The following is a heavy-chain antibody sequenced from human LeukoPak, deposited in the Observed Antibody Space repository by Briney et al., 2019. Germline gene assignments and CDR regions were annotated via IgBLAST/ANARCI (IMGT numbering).Heavy chain of an antibody. V-gene: IGHV3-48*03. Sequence: GGSLRLSCAASGFTFSSYEMNWVRQAPGKGLEWVSYISSSGSTIYYADSVKGRFTISRDNAKNSLYLQMNSLRAEDTAVYYCAKVDVYYGSGTFDYWGQGTLVTVSS. CDR1: GFTFSSYE. CDR3: AKVDVYYGSGTFDY. J-gene: IGHJ4*02. D-gene: IGHD3-10*01. CDR2: ISSSGSTI.